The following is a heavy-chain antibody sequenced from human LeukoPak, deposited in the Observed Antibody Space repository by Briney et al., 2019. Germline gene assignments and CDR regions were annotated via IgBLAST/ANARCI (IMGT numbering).Heavy chain of an antibody. D-gene: IGHD2-2*01. CDR2: IIPILGIA. Sequence: PGSSVKVSCKASGGTFSSYTISWVRQAPGQGLEWMGRIIPILGIANYAQKFQGRVTITADKSTSTAYMELSSLRSEDTAVYYCARSRQYQLLEIWYFDLWGRGTLVTVSS. V-gene: IGHV1-69*02. CDR1: GGTFSSYT. CDR3: ARSRQYQLLEIWYFDL. J-gene: IGHJ2*01.